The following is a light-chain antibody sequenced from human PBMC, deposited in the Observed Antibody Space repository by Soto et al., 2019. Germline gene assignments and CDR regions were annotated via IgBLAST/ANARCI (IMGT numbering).Light chain of an antibody. V-gene: IGKV1-27*01. CDR2: AAS. J-gene: IGKJ3*01. CDR1: QGIRNF. CDR3: QKYCRVPV. Sequence: DIQMTPSPTSLSASVGDRVTITCRASQGIRNFVAWYQQKPGKPPKRVTYAASTLQSGVPSRFSGSGSGTDFALTVTSLLPEDVAAYSCQKYCRVPVFGPGAKVEI.